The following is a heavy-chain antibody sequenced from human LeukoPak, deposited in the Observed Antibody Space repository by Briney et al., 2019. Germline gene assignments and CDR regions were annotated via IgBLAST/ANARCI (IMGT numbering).Heavy chain of an antibody. CDR3: AKDPAWYSSGWYQLDY. J-gene: IGHJ4*02. V-gene: IGHV3-9*01. D-gene: IGHD6-19*01. Sequence: QSGGSLRLSCAASGFTFDDYAMHWVRQAPGKGLEWVSGVSWNSGSIGYADSVKGRFTISRDNAKNSLYLQMNSLRAEDTAVYYCAKDPAWYSSGWYQLDYWGQGTLVTVSS. CDR2: VSWNSGSI. CDR1: GFTFDDYA.